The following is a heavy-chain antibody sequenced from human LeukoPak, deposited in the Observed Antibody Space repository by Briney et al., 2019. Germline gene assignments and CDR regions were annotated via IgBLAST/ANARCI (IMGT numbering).Heavy chain of an antibody. CDR3: ARDDCGGDCYPVGAFDI. Sequence: GGSERLSCAASGFTFSSYGMHWVRQAPGKGLGWVAVIWYDGSNKYYADSVKGRFTISRDNSKNTLYLQMNSLRAEDTAVYYCARDDCGGDCYPVGAFDIWGQGRTVSVSS. J-gene: IGHJ3*02. D-gene: IGHD2-21*02. V-gene: IGHV3-33*01. CDR1: GFTFSSYG. CDR2: IWYDGSNK.